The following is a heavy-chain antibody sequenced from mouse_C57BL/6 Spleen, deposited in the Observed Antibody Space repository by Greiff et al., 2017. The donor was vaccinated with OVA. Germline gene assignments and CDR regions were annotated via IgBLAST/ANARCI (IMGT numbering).Heavy chain of an antibody. V-gene: IGHV1-26*01. CDR1: GYTFTDYY. CDR2: INPNNGGT. D-gene: IGHD2-3*01. Sequence: VQLQQSGPELVKPGASVKISCKASGYTFTDYYMNWVKQSHGKSLEWIGDINPNNGGTSYNQKFKGKATLTVDKSSSTAYMELRSLTSEDSAVYYCARSDGYYLYYAMDYWGQGTSVTVSS. CDR3: ARSDGYYLYYAMDY. J-gene: IGHJ4*01.